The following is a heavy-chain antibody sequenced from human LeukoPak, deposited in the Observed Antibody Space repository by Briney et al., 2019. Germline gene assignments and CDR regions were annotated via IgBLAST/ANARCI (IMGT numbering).Heavy chain of an antibody. CDR3: ARATYSGSSDAFDI. CDR2: SRKKGNTYTT. J-gene: IGHJ3*02. D-gene: IGHD1-26*01. CDR1: GLTISDHQ. Sequence: PGGSLRLSCAASGLTISDHQMEWVRQAPAKDLEWVVRSRKKGNTYTTEYAASVKGRITISRDDSKKSLYLQLNSLKTEDTAVYYCARATYSGSSDAFDIWGQGTMVTVSS. V-gene: IGHV3-72*01.